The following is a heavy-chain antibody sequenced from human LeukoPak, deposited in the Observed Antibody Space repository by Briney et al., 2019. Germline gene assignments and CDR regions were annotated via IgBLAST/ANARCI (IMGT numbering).Heavy chain of an antibody. J-gene: IGHJ3*01. CDR2: ISSDGSNK. CDR1: GFTFGHSA. V-gene: IGHV3-30-3*01. CDR3: ARARFAMAGLGADALHF. Sequence: PGRSLRLSCAASGFTFGHSAMHWVRQAPGKGLQWMAVISSDGSNKIYSNSVRGRFTISRDNARDTLYLQMNSLKPEDTAVYYCARARFAMAGLGADALHFWGQGTMVTVSS. D-gene: IGHD3-16*01.